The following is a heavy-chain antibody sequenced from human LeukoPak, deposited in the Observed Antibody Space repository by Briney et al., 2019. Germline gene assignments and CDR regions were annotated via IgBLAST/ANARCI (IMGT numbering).Heavy chain of an antibody. V-gene: IGHV3-30*18. Sequence: GGSVRLSCGASGFTFSSYGMHWVRQAPGKGLEWVAVISYDGSNKYYADSVKGRFTISRDNSKNTLYLQMNSLRAEDTAVYYCAKGYSYDSSGYAVDYWGQGTLVTVSS. CDR2: ISYDGSNK. CDR1: GFTFSSYG. CDR3: AKGYSYDSSGYAVDY. J-gene: IGHJ4*02. D-gene: IGHD3-22*01.